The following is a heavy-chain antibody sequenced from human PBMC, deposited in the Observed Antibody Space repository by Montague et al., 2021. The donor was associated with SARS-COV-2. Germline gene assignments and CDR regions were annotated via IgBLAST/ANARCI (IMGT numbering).Heavy chain of an antibody. CDR2: IDPSDSYT. V-gene: IGHV5-10-1*01. CDR3: ARRGRPYSGYTTGYFDY. J-gene: IGHJ4*02. D-gene: IGHD5-12*01. Sequence: QSGAEVKKPGESLRISCKVSGHIFISHWITWVRQMPGKGLEWMGRIDPSDSYTNYSPSFQGHVSISVDKSISTAYLQWSSLKASDTAMYYCARRGRPYSGYTTGYFDYGGQGTLVTVSS. CDR1: GHIFISHW.